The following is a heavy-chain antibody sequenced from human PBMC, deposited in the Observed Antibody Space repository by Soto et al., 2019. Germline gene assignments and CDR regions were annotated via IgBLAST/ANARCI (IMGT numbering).Heavy chain of an antibody. Sequence: VQLLESGRVLVQPAGSLRLSCAASGFTFSSYAMSWVREAPGKGLERVSAISRSGASTYYADSLNGRFTSARDNSQIALYPQMNSPRAEDTAVYYCAKDRIIVVPPRLFDYWGQGTLLTVSS. V-gene: IGHV3-23*01. J-gene: IGHJ4*02. CDR3: AKDRIIVVPPRLFDY. CDR2: ISRSGAST. CDR1: GFTFSSYA. D-gene: IGHD3-22*01.